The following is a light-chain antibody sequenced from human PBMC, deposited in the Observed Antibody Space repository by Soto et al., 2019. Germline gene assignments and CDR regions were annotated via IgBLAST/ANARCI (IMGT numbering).Light chain of an antibody. J-gene: IGKJ5*01. CDR3: QQYNNWPAIT. Sequence: EMGMTQSPATLSVSPGERATLSCRASQSVSSNLAWYQQKPGRAPRLLIYGASTRATGIPARFSGSGSATEFTLTISSLQSEDFAVYYCQQYNNWPAITFGQGTRLE. CDR1: QSVSSN. V-gene: IGKV3D-15*01. CDR2: GAS.